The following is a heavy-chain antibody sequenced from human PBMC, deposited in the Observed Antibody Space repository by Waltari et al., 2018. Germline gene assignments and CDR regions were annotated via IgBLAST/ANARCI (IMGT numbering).Heavy chain of an antibody. CDR1: GYTFSDYW. CDR3: ARRRGDYSDFNY. Sequence: EVRLVQSGAEVKKPGESLKISCQASGYTFSDYWIGWVRQMPGKGLEWMGVIYPGDSDTQYRPTFQGQVTISVDKSIGTAYLHWSSLKASDTAVYYCARRRGDYSDFNYWGQGTLVTVSS. V-gene: IGHV5-51*01. J-gene: IGHJ4*02. CDR2: IYPGDSDT. D-gene: IGHD4-4*01.